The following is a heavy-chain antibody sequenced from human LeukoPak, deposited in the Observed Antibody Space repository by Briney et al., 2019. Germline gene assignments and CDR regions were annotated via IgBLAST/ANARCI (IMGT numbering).Heavy chain of an antibody. CDR2: INPNSGGT. D-gene: IGHD1-26*01. CDR3: ATSERELLTPFDY. Sequence: ASVKVSFKASGYTFTGYYMHWVRQAPGQGPEWMGWINPNSGGTNYAQKFQGRVTMTRDTSISTAYVELSRLRSDDTAVYYCATSERELLTPFDYWGQGTLVTVSS. CDR1: GYTFTGYY. V-gene: IGHV1-2*02. J-gene: IGHJ4*02.